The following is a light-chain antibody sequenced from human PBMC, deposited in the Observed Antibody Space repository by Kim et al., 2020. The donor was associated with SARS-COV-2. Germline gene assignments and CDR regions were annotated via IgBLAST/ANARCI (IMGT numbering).Light chain of an antibody. CDR2: GKN. Sequence: ALGQTVGITCQGDSLRTNYASWYQQKPGQAPVLVIYGKNNRPSGIPDRFSGSSSGNTASLTITGAQAEDEGDYYCNSRDSSGNHWVFGGGTKLTVL. J-gene: IGLJ3*02. CDR1: SLRTNY. V-gene: IGLV3-19*01. CDR3: NSRDSSGNHWV.